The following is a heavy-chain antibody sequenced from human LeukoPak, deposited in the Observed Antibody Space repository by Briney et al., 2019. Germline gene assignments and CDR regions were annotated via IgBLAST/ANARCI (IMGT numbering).Heavy chain of an antibody. CDR3: ARTATISENWFDP. Sequence: ASVKVSCKASGGTFSSYAISWVRQAPGQGLEWMGGIIPIFGTANYAQKFQGRVTITADKSTSTAYMELSSLRSEDTAVYYCARTATISENWFDPWGRGTLVTVSS. D-gene: IGHD5-12*01. CDR2: IIPIFGTA. CDR1: GGTFSSYA. V-gene: IGHV1-69*06. J-gene: IGHJ5*02.